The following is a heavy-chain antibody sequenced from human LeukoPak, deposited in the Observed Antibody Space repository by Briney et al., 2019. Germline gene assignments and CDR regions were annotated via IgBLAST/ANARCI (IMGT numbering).Heavy chain of an antibody. Sequence: GGSLRLSCAASGFTFSSYGMHWVRQAPGKGLGWVAVIWYDGTNKYYADSVKGRFTISRDNSKNTLYVQMNSLRAEDTAVYYCARDGVTMVRGIPYYFDYWGQGTLVTVSS. CDR2: IWYDGTNK. CDR1: GFTFSSYG. CDR3: ARDGVTMVRGIPYYFDY. J-gene: IGHJ4*02. V-gene: IGHV3-33*01. D-gene: IGHD3-10*01.